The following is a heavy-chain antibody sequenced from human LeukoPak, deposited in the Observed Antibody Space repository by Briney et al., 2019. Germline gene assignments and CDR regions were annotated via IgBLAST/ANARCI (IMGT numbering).Heavy chain of an antibody. CDR3: ARIGAGSSRDY. CDR2: ISGSSST. J-gene: IGHJ4*02. CDR1: GITFSSYA. Sequence: GGSLRLSSAASGITFSSYAMSWVRQAPGKGLEWVSAISGSSSTYYADSLKGRFTISRDNAKNSLYLQMNSLRAEDTAVYYCARIGAGSSRDYWGQGTLVTVSS. V-gene: IGHV3-21*01. D-gene: IGHD6-13*01.